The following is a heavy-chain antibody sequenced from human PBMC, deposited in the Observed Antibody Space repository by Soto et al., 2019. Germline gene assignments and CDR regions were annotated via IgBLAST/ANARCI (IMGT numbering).Heavy chain of an antibody. CDR1: GFTFSSYS. CDR2: ISSSSSYI. J-gene: IGHJ6*02. D-gene: IGHD3-3*01. V-gene: IGHV3-21*04. Sequence: PGGSLRLSCAASGFTFSSYSMNWVRQAPGKGLEWASSISSSSSYIYYADSVKGRFTISRDNAKNSLYLQMNSLRAEDTAVYYCARHYDFWSGYYYGMDVWGQGTTVTVSS. CDR3: ARHYDFWSGYYYGMDV.